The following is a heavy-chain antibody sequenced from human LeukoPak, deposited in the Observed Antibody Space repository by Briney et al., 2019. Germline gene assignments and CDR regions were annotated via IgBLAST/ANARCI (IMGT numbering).Heavy chain of an antibody. V-gene: IGHV3-21*01. CDR3: AKWAGSLHSFDI. Sequence: KPGGSLRLSCAASGFTFSSYSMNWVRQAPGKGLEWVSSISSSSSYIYYADSVKGRFTISRDNAKNSLYLQMNSLRAEDTAVYYCAKWAGSLHSFDIWGQGTMVTVSS. J-gene: IGHJ3*02. D-gene: IGHD1-26*01. CDR1: GFTFSSYS. CDR2: ISSSSSYI.